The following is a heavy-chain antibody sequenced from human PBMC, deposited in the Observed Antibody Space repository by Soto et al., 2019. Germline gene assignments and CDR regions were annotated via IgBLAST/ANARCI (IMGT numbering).Heavy chain of an antibody. CDR1: GYTFTSSY. J-gene: IGHJ4*02. CDR3: ARSPSWETTVTPYYFDY. D-gene: IGHD4-4*01. V-gene: IGHV1-46*01. CDR2: INPSGGDT. Sequence: ASVKVSCKASGYTFTSSYMHWLRQAPGQGLEWMGIINPSGGDTSFAQNFQGRVTMTRDTSTSTVYMELSSLRSEDTAVYYCARSPSWETTVTPYYFDYWGQGALVTVSS.